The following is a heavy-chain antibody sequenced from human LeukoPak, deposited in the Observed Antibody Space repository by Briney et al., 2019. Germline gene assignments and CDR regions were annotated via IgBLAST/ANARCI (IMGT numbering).Heavy chain of an antibody. CDR2: ISSSGDAT. D-gene: IGHD3-3*02. Sequence: PGGSLRLSCATSGFTSEDYNINWARQAPGKGLEWVSYISSSGDATYYADSVKGRFIISRDDAKSSVYLQMSSLRAEDTAVYYCVRDPGINLMTEGYFDLWGRGTLVTVSS. CDR1: GFTSEDYN. CDR3: VRDPGINLMTEGYFDL. V-gene: IGHV3-48*01. J-gene: IGHJ2*01.